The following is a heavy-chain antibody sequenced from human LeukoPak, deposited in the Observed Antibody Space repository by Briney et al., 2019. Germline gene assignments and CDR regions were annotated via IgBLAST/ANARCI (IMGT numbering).Heavy chain of an antibody. J-gene: IGHJ6*02. CDR3: ARATPYDSSGYYYLYYYGMDV. D-gene: IGHD3-22*01. Sequence: ASVKVSCKASGYTFTSYGISWVRQAPGQGLEWMGWISAYNGNTNYAQKLQGRVTMTTDTSTSTAHMELRSLRSDDTAVYYCARATPYDSSGYYYLYYYGMDVWGQGTTVTVSS. V-gene: IGHV1-18*01. CDR1: GYTFTSYG. CDR2: ISAYNGNT.